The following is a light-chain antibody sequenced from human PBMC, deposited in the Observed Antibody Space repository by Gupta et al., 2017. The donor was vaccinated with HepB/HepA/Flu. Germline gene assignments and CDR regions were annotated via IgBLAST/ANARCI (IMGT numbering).Light chain of an antibody. CDR2: EVS. Sequence: QSALTQPASVSGSPGQSITTSCTGTSSDVGCYNLVSWYQQHPGKAPKLMIYEVSKRPSGVSNRFSGSKSGNTASLTISGLQAEDEADYYCCSYAGSVVFGGGTKLTVL. J-gene: IGLJ2*01. CDR1: SSDVGCYNL. V-gene: IGLV2-23*02. CDR3: CSYAGSVV.